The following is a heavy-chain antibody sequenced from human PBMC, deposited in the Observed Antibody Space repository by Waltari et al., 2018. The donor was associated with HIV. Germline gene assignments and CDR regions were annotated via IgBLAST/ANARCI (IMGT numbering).Heavy chain of an antibody. CDR3: ASARETMGVDFDS. V-gene: IGHV1-69*08. J-gene: IGHJ4*02. Sequence: QVQLVQSGAEVKKPGSSVKVSCKASGGAFSSDTINWVRKAPGQGLEWLGRIIPMSNTPNNAQKFQGRVTITADKSTSKAYMELTSLRSDDTAVYYCASARETMGVDFDSWGLGTLVTVSS. CDR1: GGAFSSDT. CDR2: IIPMSNTP. D-gene: IGHD3-16*01.